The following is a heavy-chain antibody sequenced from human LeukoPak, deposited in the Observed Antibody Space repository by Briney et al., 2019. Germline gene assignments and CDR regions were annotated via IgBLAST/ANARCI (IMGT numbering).Heavy chain of an antibody. CDR3: ASAARGYCSSTSCYSGAFDI. J-gene: IGHJ3*02. CDR2: IWYDGSNK. CDR1: GFTFSDYG. Sequence: PGGSLRLSCAASGFTFSDYGMNWVRQAPGKGLEWVAVIWYDGSNKYYADSVKGRFTISRDNSKNTLYLQMNSLRAEDTAVYYCASAARGYCSSTSCYSGAFDIWGQGTMVTVSS. D-gene: IGHD2-2*01. V-gene: IGHV3-33*08.